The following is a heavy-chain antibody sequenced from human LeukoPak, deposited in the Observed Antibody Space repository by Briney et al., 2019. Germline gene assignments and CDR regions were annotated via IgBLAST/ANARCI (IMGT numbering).Heavy chain of an antibody. CDR1: GYTFTGYY. J-gene: IGHJ4*02. CDR3: ARGVDYYDSSGYLYYFDY. D-gene: IGHD3-22*01. V-gene: IGHV1-2*02. CDR2: INPNSGGT. Sequence: ASVKVSCKASGYTFTGYYMHWVRQAPGQGLEWMGWINPNSGGTNYAQKFQGRVTMTRDTSISTAYMELSRLRSDDTAVYYCARGVDYYDSSGYLYYFDYWGQGTLVTVPS.